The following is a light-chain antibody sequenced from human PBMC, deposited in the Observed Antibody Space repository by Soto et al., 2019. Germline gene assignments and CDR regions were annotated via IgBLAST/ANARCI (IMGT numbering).Light chain of an antibody. J-gene: IGLJ3*02. CDR3: QAWGTGIWV. CDR1: SGHSNYD. V-gene: IGLV4-69*01. Sequence: QSVLTQSPSASASLGASVKLTCTLSSGHSNYDIVWHQQQPEKGPRYLMKLSSDGSHTKGDGIPDRFSGSSSGAERYLTISSLQSEDEADYYCQAWGTGIWVFGGGTQLTVL. CDR2: LSSDGSH.